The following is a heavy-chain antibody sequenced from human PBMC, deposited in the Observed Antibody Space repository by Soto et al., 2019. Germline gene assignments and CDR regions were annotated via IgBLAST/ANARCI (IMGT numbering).Heavy chain of an antibody. Sequence: GESLKISCNGSGYSFTSYWIGWVRQMPGKGLEWMGIIYPGDSDTRYSPSFQGQVTISADKSISTAYLQWSSLKASDTAMYYCARPPFQYDFWSGYPNYFDYWGQGTLVTVSS. J-gene: IGHJ4*02. CDR3: ARPPFQYDFWSGYPNYFDY. V-gene: IGHV5-51*01. CDR1: GYSFTSYW. D-gene: IGHD3-3*01. CDR2: IYPGDSDT.